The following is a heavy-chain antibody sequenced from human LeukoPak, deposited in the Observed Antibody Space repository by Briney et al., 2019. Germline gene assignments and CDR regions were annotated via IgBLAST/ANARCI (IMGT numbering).Heavy chain of an antibody. V-gene: IGHV4-59*01. Sequence: SETLSLTCTVSGGSISSYYWSWIRQPPGKGLEWIGYIYYSGSTNYNPSLKSRVTISVDTSKNQFSLELSSVTAADTAVYYCAREDYGDYVAAFDIWGQGTMVTVSS. CDR3: AREDYGDYVAAFDI. D-gene: IGHD4-17*01. CDR2: IYYSGST. CDR1: GGSISSYY. J-gene: IGHJ3*02.